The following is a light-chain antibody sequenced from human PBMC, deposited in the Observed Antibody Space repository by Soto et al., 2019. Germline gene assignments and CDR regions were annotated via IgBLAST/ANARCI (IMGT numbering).Light chain of an antibody. CDR3: LLSYSGARLL. CDR2: DTS. Sequence: QAVVTQEPSLTASPGGTVTLTCGSSTGAVTSGHYPYWFQQKPGQAPRTLIYDTSNKHSWTPARFSGSLLGGKAALTLSGAQPEDEAEYYCLLSYSGARLLFGGGTKLTVL. CDR1: TGAVTSGHY. V-gene: IGLV7-46*01. J-gene: IGLJ2*01.